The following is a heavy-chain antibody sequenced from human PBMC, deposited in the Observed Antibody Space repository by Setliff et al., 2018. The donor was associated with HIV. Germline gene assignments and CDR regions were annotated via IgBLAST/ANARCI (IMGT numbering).Heavy chain of an antibody. CDR1: GFTFSPYN. Sequence: PGGSLRLSCAASGFTFSPYNFSWLRRAPGKGLEWVSSITSGGSTYYADSVKGRFTVSRDNSKNSLFLQMDSLRAEDTAIYYCATHRIGYCSGDSCSNDYWGQGTMVTVSS. CDR2: ITSGGST. V-gene: IGHV3-23*01. CDR3: ATHRIGYCSGDSCSNDY. D-gene: IGHD2-15*01. J-gene: IGHJ4*02.